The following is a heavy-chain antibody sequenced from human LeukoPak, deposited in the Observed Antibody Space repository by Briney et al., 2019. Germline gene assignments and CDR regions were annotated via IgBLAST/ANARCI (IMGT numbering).Heavy chain of an antibody. CDR3: ARDLSSSWYDY. V-gene: IGHV4-30-2*01. CDR1: GGSISSGGYS. J-gene: IGHJ4*02. Sequence: PSETLSLTCAVSGGSISSGGYSWSWIRQPPGKGLEWIGYIYHSESTYYNPSLKSRVTISVDRSKNQFSLKLSSVTAADTAVYYCARDLSSSWYDYWGQGTLVTVSS. CDR2: IYHSEST. D-gene: IGHD6-13*01.